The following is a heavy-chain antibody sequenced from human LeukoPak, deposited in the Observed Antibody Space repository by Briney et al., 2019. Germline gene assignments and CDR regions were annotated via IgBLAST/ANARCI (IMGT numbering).Heavy chain of an antibody. CDR1: GFTFSSYS. Sequence: GGSLRLSCAASGFTFSSYSMNWVRQAPGKGLEWVSSISSSSNYIYYADSVKGRFTISRDNAKNSLYLQMNSLRAEGTAVYYCAREGRFQYGMDVWGQGTTVTVSS. CDR2: ISSSSNYI. D-gene: IGHD2-21*01. CDR3: AREGRFQYGMDV. V-gene: IGHV3-21*01. J-gene: IGHJ6*02.